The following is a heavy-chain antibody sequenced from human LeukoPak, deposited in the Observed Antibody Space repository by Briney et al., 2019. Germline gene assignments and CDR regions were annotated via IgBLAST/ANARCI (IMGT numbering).Heavy chain of an antibody. CDR1: GFTFSDYY. CDR2: ISSSGSTI. Sequence: GGSLRLSCAASGFTFSDYYMSWIRQAPGKGLEWVSYISSSGSTIYYADSVKGRFAISRDNAKNSLYLQMNSLRAEDTAVYYCARDSRMTTFDYWGQGTLVTVSS. CDR3: ARDSRMTTFDY. V-gene: IGHV3-11*01. D-gene: IGHD4-17*01. J-gene: IGHJ4*02.